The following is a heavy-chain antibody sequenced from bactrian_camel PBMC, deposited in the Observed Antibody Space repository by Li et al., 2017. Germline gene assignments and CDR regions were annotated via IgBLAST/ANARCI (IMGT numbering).Heavy chain of an antibody. CDR2: IDGDGST. D-gene: IGHD1*01. V-gene: IGHV3S10*01. CDR3: AAAQSWRPETPCYGRADMRY. J-gene: IGHJ4*01. CDR1: GFTYNNYY. Sequence: VQLVESGGGSVQAGGSLRLSCVGYGFTYNNYYMAWFRQAPGKEREAVAGIDGDGSTNYADSVKGRFTISRDNAKNRLFLQMNSLKSEDTAMYYCAAAQSWRPETPCYGRADMRYWGQGTQVTVS.